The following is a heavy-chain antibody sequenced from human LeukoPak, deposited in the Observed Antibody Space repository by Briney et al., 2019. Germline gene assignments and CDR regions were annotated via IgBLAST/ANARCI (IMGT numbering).Heavy chain of an antibody. CDR1: GFTFSSYS. CDR2: INNDGSNT. J-gene: IGHJ4*02. D-gene: IGHD2-15*01. Sequence: GGSLRLSCAASGFTFSSYSMTWVRQAPGKGLVWVSRINNDGSNTGYTDSVKGRFTISRDNAKNTLYLQMNSLRAEDTAVYYCAREEDDYLDYWGQGTLVTVSS. CDR3: AREEDDYLDY. V-gene: IGHV3-74*01.